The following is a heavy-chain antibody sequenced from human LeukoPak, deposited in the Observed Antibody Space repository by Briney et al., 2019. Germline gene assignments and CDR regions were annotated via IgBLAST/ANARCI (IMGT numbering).Heavy chain of an antibody. D-gene: IGHD6-13*01. V-gene: IGHV4-39*01. CDR2: IYYSGST. CDR3: ARHYLAAAGSSDY. J-gene: IGHJ4*02. CDR1: GGSICSSSYY. Sequence: AETLSLTCTVSGGSICSSSYYWGWRRQSPGKGLEWIGSIYYSGSTYYNPSLKSRVTISVDTSKNQFSLKLSSVTAADTAVYYCARHYLAAAGSSDYWGQGTLVTVSS.